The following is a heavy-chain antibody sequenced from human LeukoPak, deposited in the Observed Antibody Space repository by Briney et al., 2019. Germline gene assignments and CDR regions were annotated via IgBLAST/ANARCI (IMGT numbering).Heavy chain of an antibody. J-gene: IGHJ6*02. CDR3: AKVRETYSGSSWRYFYYGMDL. D-gene: IGHD6-6*01. V-gene: IGHV3-23*01. CDR1: GFTFSSYA. Sequence: PGGSLRLSCAASGFTFSSYAMSWVRQAPGKGLEWVSRIGGSGGSTYYADSVKGRFTISRDNSKDTLYLQMNSLRAEDTAVYFCAKVRETYSGSSWRYFYYGMDLWGQGTTVTVSS. CDR2: IGGSGGST.